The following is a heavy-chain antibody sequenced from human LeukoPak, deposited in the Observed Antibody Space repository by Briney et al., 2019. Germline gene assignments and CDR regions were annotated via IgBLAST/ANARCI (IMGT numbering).Heavy chain of an antibody. CDR1: GFTFSNYW. Sequence: GGSLRLSCAASGFTFSNYWMHWVRQAPGRGLVWVSRINSDGSNTSYADSVKGRFTISRDDAKNTVYLQMNSLRTEDTAVYYCARDRGLAAIGWGQGTMVTDSS. D-gene: IGHD6-13*01. V-gene: IGHV3-74*01. CDR2: INSDGSNT. J-gene: IGHJ3*01. CDR3: ARDRGLAAIG.